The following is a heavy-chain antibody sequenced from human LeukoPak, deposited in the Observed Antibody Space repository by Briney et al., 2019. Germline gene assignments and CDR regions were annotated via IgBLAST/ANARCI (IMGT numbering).Heavy chain of an antibody. CDR1: AGSMRSHY. J-gene: IGHJ3*02. CDR3: ARLLDNDSSGDPDTFDM. V-gene: IGHV4-59*11. D-gene: IGHD3-22*01. CDR2: IYYSGAT. Sequence: SETLSLTCTVSAGSMRSHYWSWIRQPPGKGLEWMGFIYYSGATRYKPSLQSRVTISADTSKNQFSLKLTSVTAADTAVYYCARLLDNDSSGDPDTFDMWGQGTMVTVSS.